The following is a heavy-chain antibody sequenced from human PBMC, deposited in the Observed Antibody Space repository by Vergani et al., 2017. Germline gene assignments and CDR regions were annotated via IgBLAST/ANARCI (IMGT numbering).Heavy chain of an antibody. Sequence: QVQLQESGPGLVKPSETLSLTCTVSGGSISSYYWSWIRQPPGKGLEWIGYIYYSGSTNYNPSLKSRVTISVDTSKNQFSLKLSSVTAADTAVYYCARDQGIVGATGDRAFDIWGQGTMVTVSS. J-gene: IGHJ3*02. D-gene: IGHD1-26*01. CDR2: IYYSGST. V-gene: IGHV4-59*01. CDR3: ARDQGIVGATGDRAFDI. CDR1: GGSISSYY.